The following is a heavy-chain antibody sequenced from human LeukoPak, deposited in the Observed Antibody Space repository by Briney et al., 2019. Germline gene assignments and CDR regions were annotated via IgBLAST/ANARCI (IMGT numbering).Heavy chain of an antibody. Sequence: SETLSLTCTVPGGSISTSGYYWGWIRQHTGKGLEWIGYIYYSGSTYYNPSLKSRVTISVDTSKNQFSLKLSSVTAADTAVYYCARGSDGMDVWGQGTTVTVSS. CDR2: IYYSGST. CDR1: GGSISTSGYY. J-gene: IGHJ6*01. V-gene: IGHV4-31*03. CDR3: ARGSDGMDV. D-gene: IGHD6-6*01.